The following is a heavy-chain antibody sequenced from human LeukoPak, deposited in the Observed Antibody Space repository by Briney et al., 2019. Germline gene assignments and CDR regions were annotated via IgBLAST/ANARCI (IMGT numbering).Heavy chain of an antibody. Sequence: PSETLSLTCTVSGVSISSSNSYWGWIRQPPGKGLEWIGSIYYSGNTYYNASLKSQVSISIDTSKNQFSLKLSSVTAADTAVYYCARDLRAFDIWGQGTMVTVSS. CDR1: GVSISSSNSY. CDR2: IYYSGNT. J-gene: IGHJ3*02. V-gene: IGHV4-39*07. CDR3: ARDLRAFDI.